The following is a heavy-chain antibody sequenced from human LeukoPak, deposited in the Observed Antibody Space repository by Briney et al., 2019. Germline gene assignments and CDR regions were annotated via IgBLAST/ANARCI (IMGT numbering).Heavy chain of an antibody. CDR3: AKTHSTSWGIFEY. D-gene: IGHD6-13*01. CDR2: IRSDGSIK. V-gene: IGHV3-30*02. CDR1: GFAFSTYG. J-gene: IGHJ4*02. Sequence: GGSLRLSCAVSGFAFSTYGMDWVRQAPGKGLEWVAFIRSDGSIKYYADSVNGRFTISRHNSKNTLYLQMNSLRPEDTAVYWCAKTHSTSWGIFEYWGQGALVTVSS.